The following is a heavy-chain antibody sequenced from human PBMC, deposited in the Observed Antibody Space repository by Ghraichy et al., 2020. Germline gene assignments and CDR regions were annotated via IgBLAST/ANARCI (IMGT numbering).Heavy chain of an antibody. CDR1: GFTFDDYG. V-gene: IGHV3-20*04. CDR2: INWNGGST. Sequence: GESLNISCAASGFTFDDYGMSWVRQAPGKGLEWVSGINWNGGSTGYADSVKGRFTISRDNAKNSLYLQMNSLRAEDTALYYCARGGYTSRLGKRYYYYYMDVWGKGTTVTVSS. J-gene: IGHJ6*03. CDR3: ARGGYTSRLGKRYYYYYMDV. D-gene: IGHD6-13*01.